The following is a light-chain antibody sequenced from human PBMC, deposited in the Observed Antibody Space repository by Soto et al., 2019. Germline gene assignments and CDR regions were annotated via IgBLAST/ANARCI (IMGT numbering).Light chain of an antibody. CDR2: KAS. Sequence: DIQMTQSPSTLYGSLGDRVTITCRASQTISSWLAWYQQKPGRAPKLLIYKASTLKSGVPSRFRGSGSGTEFTLTISSLQPDDFETYYCQHYNSYSEAFGQGTKVDIK. J-gene: IGKJ1*01. CDR3: QHYNSYSEA. CDR1: QTISSW. V-gene: IGKV1-5*03.